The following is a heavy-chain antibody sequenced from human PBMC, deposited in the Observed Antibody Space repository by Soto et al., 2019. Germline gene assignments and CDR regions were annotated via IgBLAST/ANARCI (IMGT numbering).Heavy chain of an antibody. CDR2: FDQSGRRPSGST. CDR1: GGFFSGFY. CDR3: ARGLKVRTTIYWYFDL. Sequence: QVQLHQWGTELLTPSETLSLTCAVDGGFFSGFYWNWIRQTPGKGLEWIGEFDQSGRRPSGSTSYTPHLQCRVIISRDTSKNQMSLTLSCVDHADTALYYCARGLKVRTTIYWYFDLWGRGTLVTVSS. D-gene: IGHD1-7*01. J-gene: IGHJ2*01. V-gene: IGHV4-34*01.